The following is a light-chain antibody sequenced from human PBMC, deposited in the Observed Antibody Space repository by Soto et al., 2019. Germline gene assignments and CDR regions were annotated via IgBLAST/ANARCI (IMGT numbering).Light chain of an antibody. J-gene: IGKJ1*01. CDR1: QSISIN. V-gene: IGKV3-15*01. CDR2: GAA. CDR3: QQYSDWPQT. Sequence: EIVMTQSPATLSVSPGERATLSCRASQSISINLAWYQQKPGQTPRLLIYGAATRATGIPARFSGSASGTEFILTISSLQSEDFAVYYCQQYSDWPQTFGQGTKVEIK.